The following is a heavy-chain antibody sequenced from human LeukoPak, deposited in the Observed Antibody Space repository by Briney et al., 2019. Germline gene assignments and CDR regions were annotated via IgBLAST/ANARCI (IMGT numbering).Heavy chain of an antibody. Sequence: SETLSLTCAVYGGSFSGYYWSWIRQPPGKGLEWIGEINHSGSTNYNPSLKSRVTISVDTSKNQFSLKLSSVTAADTAVYYCSVRYYDILTGYYTSDYWGQGTLVTVSS. CDR1: GGSFSGYY. J-gene: IGHJ4*02. V-gene: IGHV4-34*01. CDR2: INHSGST. CDR3: SVRYYDILTGYYTSDY. D-gene: IGHD3-9*01.